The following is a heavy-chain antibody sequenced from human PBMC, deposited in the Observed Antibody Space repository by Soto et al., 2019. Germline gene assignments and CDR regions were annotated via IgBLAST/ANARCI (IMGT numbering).Heavy chain of an antibody. CDR1: GYTFTSYD. Sequence: ASVKVSCTASGYTFTSYDINWVRHATGQGLEWMGWMNPNSGNTGYAQKFQGRVTMTRNTSISTAYMELSSPRSEDTAVYYCARVEAAANNWFDPWGQGTLVTVSS. V-gene: IGHV1-8*01. CDR2: MNPNSGNT. CDR3: ARVEAAANNWFDP. J-gene: IGHJ5*02. D-gene: IGHD6-13*01.